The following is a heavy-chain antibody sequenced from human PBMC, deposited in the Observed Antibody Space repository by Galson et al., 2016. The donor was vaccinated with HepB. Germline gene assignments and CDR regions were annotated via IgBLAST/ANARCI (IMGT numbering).Heavy chain of an antibody. J-gene: IGHJ4*02. V-gene: IGHV3-74*01. CDR3: ARDVGGWGSY. D-gene: IGHD3-10*01. Sequence: SLRLSCAASGFSFSSFWMHWVRQVPGKGLVSVARTKEYGSITDYADSVKGRFTISRDNSKNTLYLQMSSLRAEDTAVYFCARDVGGWGSYWGQGTLVTVSS. CDR1: GFSFSSFW. CDR2: TKEYGSIT.